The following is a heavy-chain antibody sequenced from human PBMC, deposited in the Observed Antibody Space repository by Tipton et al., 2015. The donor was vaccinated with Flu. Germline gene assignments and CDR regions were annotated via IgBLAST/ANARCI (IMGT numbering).Heavy chain of an antibody. J-gene: IGHJ4*02. CDR1: GGSISSGSYY. Sequence: TLSLTCTVSGGSISSGSYYWSWIRQPAGKGLEWIGRVYPSGSANYNPSLKSRATISVDTSKNQFSLNLSSVTAADTAVYYCVRTKDGYTLSNFVYWGQGTLVTVSS. CDR3: VRTKDGYTLSNFVY. D-gene: IGHD5-24*01. V-gene: IGHV4-61*02. CDR2: VYPSGSA.